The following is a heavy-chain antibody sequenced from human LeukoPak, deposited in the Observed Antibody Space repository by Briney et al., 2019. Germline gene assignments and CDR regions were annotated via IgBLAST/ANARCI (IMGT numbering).Heavy chain of an antibody. Sequence: GGSLILSCAASGFIFNTYAMHWVRQAPGKGLQYVASLGISGISTYYAESVQGRFTISRDNSKNTLYLQMSSVRAEDTAVYYCVKGQEVVYAPTFDYWGQGTLVTVSS. J-gene: IGHJ4*02. CDR3: VKGQEVVYAPTFDY. CDR2: LGISGIST. D-gene: IGHD2-8*02. V-gene: IGHV3-64D*06. CDR1: GFIFNTYA.